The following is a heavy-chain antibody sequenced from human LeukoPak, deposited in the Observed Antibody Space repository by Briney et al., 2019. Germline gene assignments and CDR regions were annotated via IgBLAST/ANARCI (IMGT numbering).Heavy chain of an antibody. V-gene: IGHV4-39*07. Sequence: SETLSLTCTVSGGSISSSRYYWGWIRQPPGNGLEWIGSIYDGGSTYYNPSLKSRVTISVDTFKKQFSLKLNSVTAADTAVYYCARQTGSGLFTLPGGQGTLVTVSS. CDR1: GGSISSSRYY. D-gene: IGHD3/OR15-3a*01. CDR2: IYDGGST. CDR3: ARQTGSGLFTLP. J-gene: IGHJ4*02.